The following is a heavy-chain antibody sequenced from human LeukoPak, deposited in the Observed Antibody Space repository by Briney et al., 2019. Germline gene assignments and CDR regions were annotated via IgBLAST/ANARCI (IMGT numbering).Heavy chain of an antibody. CDR3: ARDRGSGSYWPNLYFDY. Sequence: GGSLRLSCAASGFTFSSYWMSWVRQAPGKGLEWVANIKQDGSEKYYVDSVKGRFTISRDNAKNSLYLQMNSLRAEDTAVYYCARDRGSGSYWPNLYFDYWGQGTLVTVSS. D-gene: IGHD3-10*01. V-gene: IGHV3-7*01. J-gene: IGHJ4*02. CDR2: IKQDGSEK. CDR1: GFTFSSYW.